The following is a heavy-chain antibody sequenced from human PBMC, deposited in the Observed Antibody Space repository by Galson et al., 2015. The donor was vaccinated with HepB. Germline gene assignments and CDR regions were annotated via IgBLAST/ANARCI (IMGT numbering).Heavy chain of an antibody. D-gene: IGHD3-16*01. CDR2: ITAHNGNT. Sequence: SVKVSCKASGYTFTNHFISWVRQAPGQGLEWMGRITAHNGNTNYAQTFQGRLTMTTDTATNTVYMELRNLRSDDTAVYYCARGGMFTFRETSWFDPWGQGTLVTVSS. CDR3: ARGGMFTFRETSWFDP. J-gene: IGHJ5*02. V-gene: IGHV1-18*01. CDR1: GYTFTNHF.